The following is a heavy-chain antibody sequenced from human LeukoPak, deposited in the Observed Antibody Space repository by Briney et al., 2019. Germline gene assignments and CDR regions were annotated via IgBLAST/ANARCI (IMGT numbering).Heavy chain of an antibody. CDR1: EFPFSRYR. CDR2: ISSSSSYI. D-gene: IGHD1-7*01. V-gene: IGHV3-21*01. Sequence: GGSLRLTCAASEFPFSRYRLNWVRQAPGKGLEWVSSISSSSSYIYYADSVKGRFTISRDNAKNSLHLQMNSLRAEDTAVYYCASDGQSGTTLYWGQGTLVTVSS. J-gene: IGHJ4*02. CDR3: ASDGQSGTTLY.